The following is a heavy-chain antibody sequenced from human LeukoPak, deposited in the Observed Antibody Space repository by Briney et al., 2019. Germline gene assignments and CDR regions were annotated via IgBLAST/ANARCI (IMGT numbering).Heavy chain of an antibody. V-gene: IGHV4-4*07. D-gene: IGHD3-22*01. CDR2: IYTSGST. J-gene: IGHJ4*02. CDR1: GGSISSYY. Sequence: SETLSLTCAVSGGSISSYYWSWIRQPAGKGLEWIGRIYTSGSTNYSPSLKSRVTMSVDTSKNQFSLKLSSVTAADTDVYYCARSTRYYYDSSGYHFDYWGQGTLVTVSS. CDR3: ARSTRYYYDSSGYHFDY.